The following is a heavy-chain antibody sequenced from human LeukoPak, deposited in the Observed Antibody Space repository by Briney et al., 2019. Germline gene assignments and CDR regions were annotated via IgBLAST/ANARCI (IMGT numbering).Heavy chain of an antibody. D-gene: IGHD2-2*01. V-gene: IGHV1-58*02. CDR1: GFTFTSSA. Sequence: GASVKVSCKASGFTFTSSAMQWVRQARGQRLEWIGWIVVGSGNTNYEQTFQRRVTINRDMSTSTAYMKLSSLRSEDTAVYYCAAKPAYCSSTSCYVYFDYWGQGTLVTVSS. J-gene: IGHJ4*02. CDR3: AAKPAYCSSTSCYVYFDY. CDR2: IVVGSGNT.